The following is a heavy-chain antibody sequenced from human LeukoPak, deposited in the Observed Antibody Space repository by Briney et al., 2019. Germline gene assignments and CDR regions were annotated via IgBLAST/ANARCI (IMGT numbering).Heavy chain of an antibody. CDR2: IIPIFGTA. V-gene: IGHV1-69*05. CDR1: GGTFSSYA. Sequence: AASVKVSCKASGGTFSSYAISWVRQAPGQGLEWMGGIIPIFGTANYAQKFQGRVTITTDESTSTAYMELSSLRSEDTAVYYCARHPDPVDAFDVWGQGTMVPVSS. D-gene: IGHD1-14*01. CDR3: ARHPDPVDAFDV. J-gene: IGHJ3*01.